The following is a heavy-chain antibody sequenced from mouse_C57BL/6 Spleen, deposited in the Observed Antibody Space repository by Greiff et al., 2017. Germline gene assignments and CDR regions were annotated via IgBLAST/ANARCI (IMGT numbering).Heavy chain of an antibody. CDR3: ARFYGNHAMDY. Sequence: VQLQQSGPELVKPGASVKISCKASGYTFTDYYMNWVKQSHGKSLEWIGDINPNNGGTSYNQKFKGKATLTVDKSSSTAYMELRSLTSEDSAVYYCARFYGNHAMDYWGQGTSVTVSS. CDR2: INPNNGGT. V-gene: IGHV1-26*01. CDR1: GYTFTDYY. D-gene: IGHD2-1*01. J-gene: IGHJ4*01.